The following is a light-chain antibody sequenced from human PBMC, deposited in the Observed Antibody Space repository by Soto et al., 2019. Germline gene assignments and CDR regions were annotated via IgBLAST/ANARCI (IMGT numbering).Light chain of an antibody. CDR3: QHYVTWPLT. V-gene: IGKV3-15*01. CDR2: GAS. CDR1: QSVSLS. J-gene: IGKJ4*01. Sequence: EIVLTQSPATLSLSPGGRATLSCRASQSVSLSLAWYQQRPGQAPRLLIYGASTRATGIPARFSGSGSGTEFTLTISSLQSEDFAVYYCQHYVTWPLTFGGGTKVDI.